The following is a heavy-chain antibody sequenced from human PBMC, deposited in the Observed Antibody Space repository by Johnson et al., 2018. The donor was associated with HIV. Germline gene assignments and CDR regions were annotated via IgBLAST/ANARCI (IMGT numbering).Heavy chain of an antibody. V-gene: IGHV3-33*06. CDR3: AKVAVATAAGGVALDI. CDR2: IWFDGNNK. CDR1: EFIFSSYS. Sequence: QVQLVESGGGVVQPGGSLRLSCAASEFIFSSYSMHWVRQAPGKGLEWVAVIWFDGNNKHYSDSVKGRFTISRDNSNNILYLQMNSLRVEDTAVYYCAKVAVATAAGGVALDIWGPGTMVTVS. D-gene: IGHD6-13*01. J-gene: IGHJ3*02.